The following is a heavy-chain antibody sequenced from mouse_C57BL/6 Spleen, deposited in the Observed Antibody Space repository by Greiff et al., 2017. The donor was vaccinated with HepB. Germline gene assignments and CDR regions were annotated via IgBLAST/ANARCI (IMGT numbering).Heavy chain of an antibody. CDR3: VRDLLYYYGSSSPGYFDV. CDR2: IRSKSSNYAT. V-gene: IGHV10-3*01. J-gene: IGHJ1*03. CDR1: GFTFNTYA. Sequence: EVQVVESGGGLVQPKGSLKLSCAASGFTFNTYAMHWVRQAPGKGLEWVARIRSKSSNYATYYAEPVKDRFTISRKDSQSILYLQMNNLKTEDTAVYYCVRDLLYYYGSSSPGYFDVWGTGTTVTVSS. D-gene: IGHD1-1*01.